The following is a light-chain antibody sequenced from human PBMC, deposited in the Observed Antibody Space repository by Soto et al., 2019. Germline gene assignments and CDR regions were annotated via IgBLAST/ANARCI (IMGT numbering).Light chain of an antibody. CDR3: NSYTATSTFV. CDR1: SSDVGGYNY. J-gene: IGLJ1*01. CDR2: EVS. V-gene: IGLV2-14*01. Sequence: QPVLTQPASVSGSPGQSITISCTGTSSDVGGYNYVSWYQQHPGKAPKLMMSEVSNRPSGVSNRFSGSRSGNTASLTISGLQSEDEAEYYCNSYTATSTFVFGSGTKLTVL.